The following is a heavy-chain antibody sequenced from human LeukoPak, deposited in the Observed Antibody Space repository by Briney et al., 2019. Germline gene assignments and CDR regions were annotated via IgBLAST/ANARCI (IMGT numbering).Heavy chain of an antibody. CDR3: ARNYDILTGYYPTGIREHYYYMDV. CDR2: INPSGGST. V-gene: IGHV1-46*01. D-gene: IGHD3-9*01. Sequence: ASVKVSCKASGYTFTSYYMHWVRQAPGQGLEWMGIINPSGGSTSYAQKFQGRVTMTRDMSTSTVYMELRSLRSDDTAVYYCARNYDILTGYYPTGIREHYYYMDVWGKGTTVTISS. J-gene: IGHJ6*03. CDR1: GYTFTSYY.